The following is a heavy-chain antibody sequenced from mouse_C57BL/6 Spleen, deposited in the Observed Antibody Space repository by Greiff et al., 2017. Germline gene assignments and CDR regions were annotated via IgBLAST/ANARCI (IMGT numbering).Heavy chain of an antibody. V-gene: IGHV1-80*01. J-gene: IGHJ4*01. CDR1: GYAFSSYW. Sequence: VKLQESGAELVKPGASVKISCKASGYAFSSYWMNWVKQRPGKGLEWIGQIYPGDGDTNYNGKFKGKATLTADKSSSTAYMQLSSLTSEDSAVYFCARSVYGNYLYYAMDYWGQGTSVTVSS. CDR3: ARSVYGNYLYYAMDY. D-gene: IGHD2-1*01. CDR2: IYPGDGDT.